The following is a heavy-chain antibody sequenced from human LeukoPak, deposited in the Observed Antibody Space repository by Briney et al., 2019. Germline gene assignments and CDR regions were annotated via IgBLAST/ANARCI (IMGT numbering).Heavy chain of an antibody. CDR1: GGSISSYY. CDR3: ARGVAASTGYYYYYGMDV. J-gene: IGHJ6*02. CDR2: IYTSGST. V-gene: IGHV4-4*07. D-gene: IGHD2-15*01. Sequence: SETLSHTCTVSGGSISSYYWSWIRQPAGKGLELVGRIYTSGSTNYNPSRKGRVPMSVDTSKHQFYLKLSSLTAAATAVYYCARGVAASTGYYYYYGMDVWGQGSTVTV.